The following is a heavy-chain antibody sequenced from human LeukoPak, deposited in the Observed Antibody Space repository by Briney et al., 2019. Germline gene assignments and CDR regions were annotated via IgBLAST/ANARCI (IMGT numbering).Heavy chain of an antibody. Sequence: ASVKVSCKASGYTFTGYYMHWVRQATGQGLEWMGWMNPNSGNTGYAQKFQGRVTITRNTSISTAYMELSSLRSEDTAVYYCARASMTVGDYWGQGTLVTVSS. D-gene: IGHD3-16*01. CDR3: ARASMTVGDY. CDR1: GYTFTGYY. J-gene: IGHJ4*02. V-gene: IGHV1-8*03. CDR2: MNPNSGNT.